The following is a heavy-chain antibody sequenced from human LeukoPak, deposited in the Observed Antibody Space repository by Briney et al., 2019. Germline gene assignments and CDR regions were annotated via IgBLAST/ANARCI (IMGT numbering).Heavy chain of an antibody. CDR2: IYSGGST. CDR1: GFTVSTNY. Sequence: GRPLRLSCAASGFTVSTNYMSWVSQAPGKGLEWVSVIYSGGSTYYADSVRGRFTISRDNSKNTLYLQMNSLRAEDTAVYYCAREWEQDWGQGTLVTVSS. V-gene: IGHV3-53*01. J-gene: IGHJ4*02. CDR3: AREWEQD. D-gene: IGHD1/OR15-1a*01.